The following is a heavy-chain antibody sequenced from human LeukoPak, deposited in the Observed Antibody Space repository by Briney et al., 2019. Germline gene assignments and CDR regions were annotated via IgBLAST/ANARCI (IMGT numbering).Heavy chain of an antibody. CDR3: ARVGPDSSGWYTEYFQH. J-gene: IGHJ1*01. D-gene: IGHD6-19*01. V-gene: IGHV4-39*07. Sequence: PSETLSLTCTVSGGSISTSSYYWGWIRQPPGKGLEWIGSVYYTGSTYYNPSLKSRVTISVDTSKNQFSLKLSSVTAADTAVYYCARVGPDSSGWYTEYFQHWGQGTLVTVSS. CDR2: VYYTGST. CDR1: GGSISTSSYY.